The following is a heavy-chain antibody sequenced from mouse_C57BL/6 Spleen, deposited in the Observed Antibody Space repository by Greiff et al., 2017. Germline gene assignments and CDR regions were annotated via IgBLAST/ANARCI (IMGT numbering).Heavy chain of an antibody. CDR1: GFTFSSYA. CDR2: ISSGGDYI. CDR3: TRDYYGSSHYAMDY. J-gene: IGHJ4*01. Sequence: EVNVVESGAGLVKPGGSLKLSCAASGFTFSSYAMSWVRQTPEKRLEWVAYISSGGDYIYYADTVKGRFTISRDNARNTLYLQMSSLKSEDTAMYYCTRDYYGSSHYAMDYWGQGTSVTVSS. V-gene: IGHV5-9-1*02. D-gene: IGHD1-1*01.